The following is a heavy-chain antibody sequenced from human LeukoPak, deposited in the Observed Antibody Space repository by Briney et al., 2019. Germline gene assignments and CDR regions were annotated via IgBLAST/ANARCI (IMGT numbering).Heavy chain of an antibody. Sequence: PSETLSLTCTVSGGSISSSSYYWGWIRQPPGKGLEWIGEINHSGSTNYNPSLKSRVTISVDTSKNQFSLKLSSVTAADTAVYYCASWEEGDYWGQGTLVTVSS. CDR1: GGSISSSSYY. CDR2: INHSGST. D-gene: IGHD1-26*01. V-gene: IGHV4-39*07. J-gene: IGHJ4*02. CDR3: ASWEEGDY.